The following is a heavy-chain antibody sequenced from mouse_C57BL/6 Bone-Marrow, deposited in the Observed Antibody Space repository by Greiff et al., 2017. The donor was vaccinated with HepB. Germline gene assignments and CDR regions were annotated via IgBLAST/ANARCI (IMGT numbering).Heavy chain of an antibody. J-gene: IGHJ4*01. D-gene: IGHD2-4*01. V-gene: IGHV1-76*01. CDR1: GYTFTDYY. Sequence: VQLQQSGAELVRPGASVKLSCKASGYTFTDYYINWVKQRPGQGLEWIARIYPGSGNTYYNEKFKGKATLTAEKSSSTAYMQLSSLTSEDSAVYFCASPPYDYDGYYAMDYWGQGTSVTVSS. CDR3: ASPPYDYDGYYAMDY. CDR2: IYPGSGNT.